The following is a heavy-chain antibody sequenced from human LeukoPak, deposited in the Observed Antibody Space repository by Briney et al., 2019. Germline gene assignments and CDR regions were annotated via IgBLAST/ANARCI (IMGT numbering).Heavy chain of an antibody. D-gene: IGHD1-26*01. V-gene: IGHV4-38-2*01. CDR3: ARTHPYSGSFDY. Sequence: SETLSRTCAVSGYSISSGYYWGWIRQPPGKGLEWIGSIYHSGSTYYNPSLKSRVTISVDTSKNQFSLKLSSVTAADTAVYYCARTHPYSGSFDYWGQGTLVTVSS. CDR1: GYSISSGYY. CDR2: IYHSGST. J-gene: IGHJ4*02.